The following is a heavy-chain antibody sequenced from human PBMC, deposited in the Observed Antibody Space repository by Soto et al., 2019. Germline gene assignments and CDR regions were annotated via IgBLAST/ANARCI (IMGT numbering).Heavy chain of an antibody. V-gene: IGHV4-34*01. Sequence: SETLSLTCAVYGGSFSGYYWSWIRQPPGKGLEWIGEINHSGSTNSNPSLKRRVTISVDTSKNQFSLKLSSVTAADTAVYYCARGGDIVVVPAASYFDYWGQGTLVTVSS. D-gene: IGHD2-2*01. CDR1: GGSFSGYY. CDR3: ARGGDIVVVPAASYFDY. CDR2: INHSGST. J-gene: IGHJ4*02.